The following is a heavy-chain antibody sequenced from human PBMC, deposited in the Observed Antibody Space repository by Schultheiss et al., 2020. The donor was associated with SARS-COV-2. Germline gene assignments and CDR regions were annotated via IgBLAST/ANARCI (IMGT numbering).Heavy chain of an antibody. CDR3: ARGRKFAYYFDSSGYYYFDY. D-gene: IGHD3-22*01. Sequence: SQTLSLTCPVSGGSISSYYWSWIRQPPGKGLEWIGYIYYSGSTNYNPSLKSRVTISVDTSKNQFSLKLSSVTAADTAVYYCARGRKFAYYFDSSGYYYFDYWGQGTLVTVSS. V-gene: IGHV4-59*12. CDR1: GGSISSYY. CDR2: IYYSGST. J-gene: IGHJ4*02.